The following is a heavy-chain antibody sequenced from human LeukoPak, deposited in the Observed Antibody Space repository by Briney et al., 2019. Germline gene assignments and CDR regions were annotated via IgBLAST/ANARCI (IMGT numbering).Heavy chain of an antibody. J-gene: IGHJ4*02. V-gene: IGHV3-66*02. CDR3: ARANYGAVDYFDY. CDR2: IYSGGST. D-gene: IGHD4-17*01. Sequence: PGGSLRLSCAASGFTVSSNYMSWVRQAPGKGLEWVSAIYSGGSTYYADSVKGRFTISRDNSKNTLYLQMNSLRAEDTAVYYCARANYGAVDYFDYWGQGTLVTVSS. CDR1: GFTVSSNY.